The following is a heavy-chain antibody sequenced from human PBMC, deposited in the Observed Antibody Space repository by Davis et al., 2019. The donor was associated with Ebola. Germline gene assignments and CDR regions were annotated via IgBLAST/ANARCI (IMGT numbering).Heavy chain of an antibody. CDR2: IKQDGSEK. D-gene: IGHD3-22*01. CDR1: GFTFSDYY. V-gene: IGHV3-7*03. Sequence: GGSLRLSCAASGFTFSDYYMSWVRQAPGKGLEWVANIKQDGSEKYYVDSVKGRFTISRDNAKNSLYLQMNSLRAEDTAVYYCASEDSSGYYPWAYWGQGTLVTVSS. CDR3: ASEDSSGYYPWAY. J-gene: IGHJ4*02.